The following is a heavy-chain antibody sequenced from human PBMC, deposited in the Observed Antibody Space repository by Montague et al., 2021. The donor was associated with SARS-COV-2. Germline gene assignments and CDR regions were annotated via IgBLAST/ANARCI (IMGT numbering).Heavy chain of an antibody. D-gene: IGHD1-26*01. CDR1: GASISNPTYS. Sequence: TLSLTCIVSGASISNPTYSWGWIRQPAGKELEWIGRMFTSGSTSYNPSLKSRVTISVDTSKNQFSLRLNSVTAADTAVYYCVRQGGSMTFDYWGQGILVTVSS. V-gene: IGHV4-61*02. J-gene: IGHJ4*02. CDR3: VRQGGSMTFDY. CDR2: MFTSGST.